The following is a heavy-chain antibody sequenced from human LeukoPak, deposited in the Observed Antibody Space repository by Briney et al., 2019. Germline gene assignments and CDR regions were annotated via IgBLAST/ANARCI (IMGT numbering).Heavy chain of an antibody. Sequence: SGGSISSXXXXXXWVXXPXGXXXXXXXXXXYSGTTYYNPSLKSRVTISVDTSKNQFSLKLSSVTAADTAVYYCARERAQYGSGSYALTNWFDPWGQGTLVTVSS. CDR1: GGSISSXXXX. V-gene: IGHV4-39*07. J-gene: IGHJ5*02. CDR2: XXYSGTT. D-gene: IGHD3-10*01. CDR3: ARERAQYGSGSYALTNWFDP.